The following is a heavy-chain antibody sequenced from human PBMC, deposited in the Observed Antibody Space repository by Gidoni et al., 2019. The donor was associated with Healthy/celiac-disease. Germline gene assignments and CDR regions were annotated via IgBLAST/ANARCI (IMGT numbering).Heavy chain of an antibody. V-gene: IGHV3-48*01. Sequence: EVQLVESGGGLVQPGGSLRLSCAASGFTFSSYSMNWVRQAPGKGLEWVSYISSSSSTIYYADSVKGRFTISRDNAKNSLYLQMNSLRAEDTAVYYCARGYMVRGAKALFDPWGQGTLVTVSS. CDR1: GFTFSSYS. CDR3: ARGYMVRGAKALFDP. D-gene: IGHD3-10*01. CDR2: ISSSSSTI. J-gene: IGHJ5*02.